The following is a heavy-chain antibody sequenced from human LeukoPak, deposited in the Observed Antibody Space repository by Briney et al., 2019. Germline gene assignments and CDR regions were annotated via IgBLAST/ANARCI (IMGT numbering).Heavy chain of an antibody. V-gene: IGHV1-2*02. D-gene: IGHD2-2*01. CDR3: ARVPAATNWFDP. J-gene: IGHJ5*02. Sequence: GASVKVSCKASGYTCTGYYMHWVRQAPGQGLEWMGWINPNSGGTNYAQKFQGRVTMTRDTSISTAYMELSRLRSDDTAVYYCARVPAATNWFDPWGQGTLVTVSS. CDR2: INPNSGGT. CDR1: GYTCTGYY.